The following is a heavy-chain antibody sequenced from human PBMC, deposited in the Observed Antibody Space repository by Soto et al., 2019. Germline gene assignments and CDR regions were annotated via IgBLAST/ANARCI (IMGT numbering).Heavy chain of an antibody. CDR1: GYTFTGYY. CDR3: ARFPGYCSSTSCYLPPDY. D-gene: IGHD2-2*01. J-gene: IGHJ4*02. Sequence: QVQLVQSGAEVKKPGASVKVSCKASGYTFTGYYMHWVRQAPGQGLEWMGWINPNSGGTNYAQKFQGRVTMTRDTSISTAYMELSRLRSDDTAVYSCARFPGYCSSTSCYLPPDYWGQGTLVTVSS. V-gene: IGHV1-2*02. CDR2: INPNSGGT.